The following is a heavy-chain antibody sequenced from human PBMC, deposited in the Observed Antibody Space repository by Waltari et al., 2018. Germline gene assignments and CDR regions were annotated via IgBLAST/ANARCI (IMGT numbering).Heavy chain of an antibody. Sequence: QLQLQESGPGLVKPSETLSLTCTVSGGSISSSSYYWGWIRQPPGKGLEWIGSIYYSGSTYYNPSLKSRVTISVDTSKNQFSLKLSSVTAADTAVYYCARLEGGSYGGLSFDYWGQGTLVTVSS. CDR2: IYYSGST. J-gene: IGHJ4*02. CDR1: GGSISSSSYY. V-gene: IGHV4-39*01. D-gene: IGHD1-26*01. CDR3: ARLEGGSYGGLSFDY.